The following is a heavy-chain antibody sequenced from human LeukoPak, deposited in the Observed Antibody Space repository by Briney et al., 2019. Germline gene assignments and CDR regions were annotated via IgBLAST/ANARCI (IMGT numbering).Heavy chain of an antibody. J-gene: IGHJ4*02. D-gene: IGHD6-13*01. Sequence: PGGSLRLSCAASGFTFENYRMHWVRQAPGKGLEWVSLITHDGSNKYYADSVKGRFTISRDNSKNTVHLQMSSLRTEDTAVYYCARESSGIAATDKIDFWGQGTLVTVSS. CDR3: ARESSGIAATDKIDF. V-gene: IGHV3-30-3*01. CDR2: ITHDGSNK. CDR1: GFTFENYR.